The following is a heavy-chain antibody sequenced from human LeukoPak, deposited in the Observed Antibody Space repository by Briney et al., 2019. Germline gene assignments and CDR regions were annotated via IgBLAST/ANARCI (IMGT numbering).Heavy chain of an antibody. D-gene: IGHD6-13*01. Sequence: SQTLSLTCTVSGGSISSGSYYWSWIRQPAGKGLEWIGRIYTSGSTNYNPSLKSRVTISVDTSKNQFSLKLSSVTAADTAVYYCARVPTYEIAAARVGYAFDIWGQGTMVTVSS. CDR3: ARVPTYEIAAARVGYAFDI. CDR1: GGSISSGSYY. V-gene: IGHV4-61*02. CDR2: IYTSGST. J-gene: IGHJ3*02.